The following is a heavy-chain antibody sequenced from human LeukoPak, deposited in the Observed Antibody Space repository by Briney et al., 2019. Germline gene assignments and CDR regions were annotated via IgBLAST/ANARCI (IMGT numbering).Heavy chain of an antibody. CDR2: IYHRGNN. V-gene: IGHV4-34*01. D-gene: IGHD3-3*02. CDR3: ARGKLSTKFFDY. J-gene: IGHJ4*02. CDR1: GGSLSYYY. Sequence: SETLSLTHAVYGGSLSYYYWSWMRQPPRKGLEWIGEIYHRGNNDYNPSLTSRVIISVDTSKDQVSLELSSVTAADTAVYYCARGKLSTKFFDYWGQGTLVTVSS.